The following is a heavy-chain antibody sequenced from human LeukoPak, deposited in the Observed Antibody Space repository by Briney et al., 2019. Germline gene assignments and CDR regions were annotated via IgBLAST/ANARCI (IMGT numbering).Heavy chain of an antibody. CDR3: ARLFRGVIITSANHFDY. J-gene: IGHJ4*02. CDR2: IYPGDSDT. V-gene: IGHV5-51*01. D-gene: IGHD3-10*01. Sequence: GGSLQISCQGSGSNFTSYWIGWVRPLPGKGLEWMGIIYPGDSDTRYSPSFQGQVTISADKSISTAYPQWSSLKASDTAMYYCARLFRGVIITSANHFDYWGQGTLVTVSS. CDR1: GSNFTSYW.